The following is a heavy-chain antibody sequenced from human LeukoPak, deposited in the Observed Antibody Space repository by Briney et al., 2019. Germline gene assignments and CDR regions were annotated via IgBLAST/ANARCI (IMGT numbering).Heavy chain of an antibody. J-gene: IGHJ4*02. CDR2: ISYSGST. CDR1: GGSISTSNYF. CDR3: ARGHYYGSGSYYSDY. V-gene: IGHV4-39*07. Sequence: SETLSLTCTASGGSISTSNYFWGWIRQPPGKGLEWIGTISYSGSTYYNPSLKSRVTMAVDTSKNRFSLKLSSVTAADTAVYYCARGHYYGSGSYYSDYWGQGTLVTVSS. D-gene: IGHD3-10*01.